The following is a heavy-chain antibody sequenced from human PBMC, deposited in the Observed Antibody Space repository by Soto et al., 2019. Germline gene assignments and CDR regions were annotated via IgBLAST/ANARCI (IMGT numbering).Heavy chain of an antibody. V-gene: IGHV3-23*01. CDR3: AKETSGYDLRYYYYYGMDV. D-gene: IGHD5-12*01. J-gene: IGHJ6*02. CDR2: ISGSGGST. Sequence: GGSLRLSCAASGFTFSSYAMSWVRQAPGKGLEWVSAISGSGGSTYYADSVKGRFTISRDNSKNTLYLQMNSLRAEDTAVYYCAKETSGYDLRYYYYYGMDVWGQGTTVTVSS. CDR1: GFTFSSYA.